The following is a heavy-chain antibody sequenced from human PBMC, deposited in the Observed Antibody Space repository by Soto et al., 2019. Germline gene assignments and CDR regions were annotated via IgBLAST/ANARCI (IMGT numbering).Heavy chain of an antibody. D-gene: IGHD6-19*01. CDR2: IYYTGRT. CDR1: GGSVTGGRYY. J-gene: IGHJ4*02. CDR3: ARSGAGSGWL. Sequence: NPSETLSLTCTVSGGSVTGGRYYWSWSRQPPGKGLEWIGYIYYTGRTSYSSSLKSRVTISVDTPENQFSLKLSSVTAADTAKYYCARSGAGSGWLGGQGTQVTVSS. V-gene: IGHV4-61*01.